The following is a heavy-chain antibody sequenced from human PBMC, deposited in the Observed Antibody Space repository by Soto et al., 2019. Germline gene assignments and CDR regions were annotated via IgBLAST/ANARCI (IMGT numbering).Heavy chain of an antibody. CDR1: GGTFSSYT. J-gene: IGHJ3*02. CDR3: AREDCSGGSCYSRVYSDALHI. D-gene: IGHD2-15*01. V-gene: IGHV1-69*04. Sequence: GASVKVSCKASGGTFSSYTISWVRQAPGQGLEWMGRIIPILGIANYAQKFQGRVTITADKSTSTAYMELSSLRSEDTAVYYCAREDCSGGSCYSRVYSDALHIWGQGTMVTVS. CDR2: IIPILGIA.